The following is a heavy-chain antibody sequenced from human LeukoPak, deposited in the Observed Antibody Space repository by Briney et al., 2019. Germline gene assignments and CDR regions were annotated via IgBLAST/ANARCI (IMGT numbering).Heavy chain of an antibody. CDR3: ARDGVPAAMVYYYYYGMDV. Sequence: ASVKVSCKASEYTFTDYAINWVRQAPGQRLEWMGWINAGNGNTRYSQRFQGRVTITRDTSASTAYMELSSLTSEDTAVYYCARDGVPAAMVYYYYYGMDVWGQGTTVTVSS. J-gene: IGHJ6*02. CDR2: INAGNGNT. D-gene: IGHD2-2*01. V-gene: IGHV1-3*01. CDR1: EYTFTDYA.